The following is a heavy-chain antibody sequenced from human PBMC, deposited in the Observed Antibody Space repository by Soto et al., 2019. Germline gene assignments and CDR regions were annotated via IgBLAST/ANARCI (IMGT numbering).Heavy chain of an antibody. V-gene: IGHV3-23*01. CDR2: ISGSGDGT. J-gene: IGHJ4*02. CDR1: GFTFNTYS. Sequence: GGSLRLSSSASGFTFNTYSMTWVRQAPGKGLEWVSGISGSGDGTYYADSVKGRFTISRDNSRNTLYLHLNSLRVEDTAVYYCVKDLLHLARVYWGQGTLVTVSS. CDR3: VKDLLHLARVY. D-gene: IGHD3-22*01.